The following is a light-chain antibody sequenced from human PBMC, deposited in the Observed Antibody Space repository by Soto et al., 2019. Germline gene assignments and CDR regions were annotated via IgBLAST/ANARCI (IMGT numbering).Light chain of an antibody. Sequence: QSVLTQPPSVSGVPGQSVTISCTGDSSSIGLRAGYDVHWYQQVPGTPPKLLIYGSTYRPSGVPDRFSGSKSGTSTSLTITGLQAEDEADYYCQSYDTSLSGSFVFGTGTKLTVL. J-gene: IGLJ1*01. CDR1: SSSIGLRAGYD. CDR3: QSYDTSLSGSFV. V-gene: IGLV1-40*01. CDR2: GST.